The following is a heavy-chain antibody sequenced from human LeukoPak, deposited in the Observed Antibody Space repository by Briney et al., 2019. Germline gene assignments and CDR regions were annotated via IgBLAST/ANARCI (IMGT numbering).Heavy chain of an antibody. J-gene: IGHJ5*02. V-gene: IGHV4-4*07. CDR1: GGSISSYY. CDR3: ARDTVPVSAGSSNWFDP. CDR2: LYTSGST. Sequence: SETLSLTCTVSGGSISSYYWIWIRQPPGKGLEWIGLLYTSGSTNYNPSLKSRVSMSVDTSKNQFSLKLSSVTAADTAVYYCARDTVPVSAGSSNWFDPWGQGTLVTVSS. D-gene: IGHD6-6*01.